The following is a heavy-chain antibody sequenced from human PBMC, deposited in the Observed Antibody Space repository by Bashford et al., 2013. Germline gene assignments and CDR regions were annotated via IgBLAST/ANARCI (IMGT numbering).Heavy chain of an antibody. J-gene: IGHJ6*02. Sequence: GGPVRLSCAASGFTLTDYYMSWIRQAPGKGLEWVSYITSSGSNIHYADSVKGRFTLSRDTAKNSLYLQMNSLRAEDTAVYYCANIAVGSSAFYYFGVDVWGQGTTVTVSS. CDR1: GFTLTDYY. CDR3: ANIAVGSSAFYYFGVDV. V-gene: IGHV3-11*01. D-gene: IGHD6-19*01. CDR2: ITSSGSNI.